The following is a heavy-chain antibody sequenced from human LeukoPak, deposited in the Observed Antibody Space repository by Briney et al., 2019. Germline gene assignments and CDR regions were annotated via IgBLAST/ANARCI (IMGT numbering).Heavy chain of an antibody. D-gene: IGHD3-22*01. J-gene: IGHJ4*02. CDR2: ISGSGGST. CDR1: GFTFSSYA. CDR3: AKDGPRLYYYDSSGYFDY. Sequence: GGSLRLSCAASGFTFSSYAMSWVRQAPGKGLEWVSAISGSGGSTYYADSVKGRFTISRDNSKNTLYLQMNSLRAEDTAVYYCAKDGPRLYYYDSSGYFDYWGQGTLVTVSS. V-gene: IGHV3-23*01.